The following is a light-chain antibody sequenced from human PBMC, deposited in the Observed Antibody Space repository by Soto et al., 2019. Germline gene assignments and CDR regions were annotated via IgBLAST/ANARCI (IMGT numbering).Light chain of an antibody. CDR1: QSVSSN. CDR3: QQYNNWPQT. V-gene: IGKV3-15*01. CDR2: GAS. Sequence: EIVMTQSPATLSVSPGERATLSCRASQSVSSNLAWYQQKPGQAPRLLIYGASTRATGIPARFSGSGSGTEFTLTISSLQYEDCAVYYCQQYNNWPQTFGQGNKLEIK. J-gene: IGKJ2*01.